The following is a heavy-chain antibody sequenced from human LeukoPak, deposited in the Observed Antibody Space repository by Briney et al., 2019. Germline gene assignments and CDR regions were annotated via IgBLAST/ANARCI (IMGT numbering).Heavy chain of an antibody. CDR2: ISAYNGNT. V-gene: IGHV1-18*01. CDR1: GYTFTSYG. D-gene: IGHD1-1*01. CDR3: ARRQLYYYYGMDV. Sequence: EASVKVSCKASGYTFTSYGISWVRQAPGQGLEWMGWISAYNGNTNYAQKLQGRVAMTTDTSTSTAYMELRSLRSDDTAVYYCARRQLYYYYGMDVWGQGTTVTVSS. J-gene: IGHJ6*02.